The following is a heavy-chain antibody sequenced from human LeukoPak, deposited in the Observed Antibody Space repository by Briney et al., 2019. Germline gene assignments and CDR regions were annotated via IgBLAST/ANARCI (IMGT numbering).Heavy chain of an antibody. CDR1: GGSITSGRYY. J-gene: IGHJ4*02. Sequence: PSETLSLTCTLSGGSITSGRYYWTWIRQHPQRGLEWIGYIYYSGSTYYNPSLKSRVSISIDTSKNQFSLKLNSVTAADTAVYYCARADSVLPSSVDYWGQGTLVTVSS. V-gene: IGHV4-31*03. CDR2: IYYSGST. CDR3: ARADSVLPSSVDY. D-gene: IGHD4/OR15-4a*01.